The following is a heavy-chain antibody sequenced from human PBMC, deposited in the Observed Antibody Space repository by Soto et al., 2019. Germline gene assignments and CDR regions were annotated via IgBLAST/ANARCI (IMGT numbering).Heavy chain of an antibody. CDR2: IYPGDSDT. V-gene: IGHV5-51*01. J-gene: IGHJ6*02. CDR1: GYTFTDYW. Sequence: PGESLKISCKGSGYTFTDYWIGWVRQLPGKGLEWMGIIYPGDSDTRYSPSFQGHVTITVDKSTSTAYLQWNTLKASDTAMYYCARNISNFRYFHYPMDVWGQGTTVTVSS. D-gene: IGHD4-4*01. CDR3: ARNISNFRYFHYPMDV.